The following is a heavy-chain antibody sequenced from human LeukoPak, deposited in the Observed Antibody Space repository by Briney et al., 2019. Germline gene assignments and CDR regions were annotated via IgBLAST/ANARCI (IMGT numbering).Heavy chain of an antibody. V-gene: IGHV5-51*01. CDR3: AGTKLRYFDWLPLDNWFDP. D-gene: IGHD3-9*01. CDR2: IYPGDSAT. J-gene: IGHJ5*02. CDR1: GYSFTSYW. Sequence: GESLKISCKGSGYSFTSYWIGWVRQMPGKGLEWMGIIYPGDSATRYSPSFQGQVTISADKSISTAYLQWSSLKASDTAMYYCAGTKLRYFDWLPLDNWFDPWGQGTLVTVSS.